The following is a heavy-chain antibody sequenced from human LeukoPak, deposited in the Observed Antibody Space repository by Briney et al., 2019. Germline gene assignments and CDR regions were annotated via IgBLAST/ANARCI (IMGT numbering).Heavy chain of an antibody. J-gene: IGHJ4*02. V-gene: IGHV4-59*08. CDR2: IHDSGST. Sequence: SETLSLTCTVSGGSIRSYYWSWIRQPPGKGLEWIAHIHDSGSTSYNPSLKSRLTMSVDTSKNQFSLRLSSVTAADTAVYYCARRLNAGSYPLDHWGQGTLVTVSS. CDR3: ARRLNAGSYPLDH. CDR1: GGSIRSYY. D-gene: IGHD1-26*01.